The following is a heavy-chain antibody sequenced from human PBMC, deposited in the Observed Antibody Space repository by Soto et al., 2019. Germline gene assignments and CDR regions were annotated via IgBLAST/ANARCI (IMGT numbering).Heavy chain of an antibody. CDR1: GGTFSSYA. D-gene: IGHD3-22*01. CDR2: IIPIFGTA. CDR3: ARDGYYYDSSGPNPFDY. Sequence: QVQLVQSGAEVKKPGSSVKVSCKASGGTFSSYAISWVRQAPGQGLEWMGGIIPIFGTANYAQKCQGRVTLTADESTRTAYMELSSLRSEDTAVYYCARDGYYYDSSGPNPFDYWGQGTLVTVSS. V-gene: IGHV1-69*01. J-gene: IGHJ4*02.